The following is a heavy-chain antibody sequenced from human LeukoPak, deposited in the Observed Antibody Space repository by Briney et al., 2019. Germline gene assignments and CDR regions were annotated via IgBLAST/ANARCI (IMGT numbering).Heavy chain of an antibody. D-gene: IGHD3-22*01. V-gene: IGHV3-30*04. Sequence: GGSLRLSCAASGFTFSSYAMHWVRQAPGKGLERVAVISYDGSNKYYADSVKGRFTISRDNSKNTLYLQMNSLRAEDTAVYYCVRNTMIVVAPFDIWGQGTMVTVSS. CDR3: VRNTMIVVAPFDI. CDR2: ISYDGSNK. J-gene: IGHJ3*02. CDR1: GFTFSSYA.